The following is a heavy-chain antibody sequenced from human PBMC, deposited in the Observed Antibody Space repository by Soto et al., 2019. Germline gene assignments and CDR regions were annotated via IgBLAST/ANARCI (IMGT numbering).Heavy chain of an antibody. Sequence: GESLKISCKGSGYSFTSYWIGWVRQMPGKGLEWMGIIYPGDSDTRYSPSFQGQVTISADKSISTAYLQWSSLKASDTAMYYCATFTRYCSGGSCETYYYYGMDVWGQGTTVTVSS. V-gene: IGHV5-51*01. CDR3: ATFTRYCSGGSCETYYYYGMDV. J-gene: IGHJ6*02. CDR2: IYPGDSDT. D-gene: IGHD2-15*01. CDR1: GYSFTSYW.